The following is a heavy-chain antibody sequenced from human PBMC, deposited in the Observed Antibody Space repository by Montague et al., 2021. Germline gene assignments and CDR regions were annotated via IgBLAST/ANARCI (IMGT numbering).Heavy chain of an antibody. CDR1: GASITSNIYY. Sequence: SETLSLTCTVSGASITSNIYYWGWIRQSPGKGLEWIGSIYYSGNSFSQPSLKSRITMAVDTSKNQFSLKLSSVTAADTAIYYCARVFSSWYVGWFDPWGQGTLVTVSS. CDR2: IYYSGNS. D-gene: IGHD6-13*01. CDR3: ARVFSSWYVGWFDP. J-gene: IGHJ5*02. V-gene: IGHV4-39*07.